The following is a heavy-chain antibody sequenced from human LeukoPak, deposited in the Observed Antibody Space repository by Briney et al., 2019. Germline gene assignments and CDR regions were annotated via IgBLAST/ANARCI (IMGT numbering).Heavy chain of an antibody. CDR3: AKLSHYYDSSGP. CDR1: GFSFSTYV. CDR2: ISSSSSTI. Sequence: GGSLRLSCATSGFSFSTYVMNWVRQAPGKGLEWVSYISSSSSTIYYADSVKGRFTISRDNAKNSLYLQMNSLRAEDTAVYYCAKLSHYYDSSGPWGQGTLVTVSS. V-gene: IGHV3-48*01. D-gene: IGHD3-22*01. J-gene: IGHJ5*02.